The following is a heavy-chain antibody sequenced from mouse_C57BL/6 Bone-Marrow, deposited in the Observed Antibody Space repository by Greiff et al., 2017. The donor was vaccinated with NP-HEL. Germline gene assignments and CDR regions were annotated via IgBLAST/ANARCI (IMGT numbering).Heavy chain of an antibody. CDR3: ARDYEEVD. D-gene: IGHD2-4*01. CDR1: GYAFSSSW. Sequence: QVQLQQSGPELVKPGASVKISCKASGYAFSSSWMNWVKQRPGKGLEWIGRIYPGDGDTNYNGKFKGKATLTVDKSSSTAYMQLSSLTSEDSAVYFCARDYEEVDWGQGTTLTVSS. J-gene: IGHJ2*01. CDR2: IYPGDGDT. V-gene: IGHV1-82*01.